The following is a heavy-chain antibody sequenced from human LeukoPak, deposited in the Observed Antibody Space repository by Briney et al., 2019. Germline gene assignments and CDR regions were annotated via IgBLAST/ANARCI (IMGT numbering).Heavy chain of an antibody. CDR3: ARHLRRDNWFDP. J-gene: IGHJ5*02. Sequence: SVTLSLTCTVSGGSISSSSYYWGWIRQPPGKGLEWIGSIYYSGSTYYNPSLKSRVTISVDTSKNQFSLKLSSVTAADTAVYYCARHLRRDNWFDPWGQGTLVTVSS. CDR2: IYYSGST. V-gene: IGHV4-39*01. CDR1: GGSISSSSYY.